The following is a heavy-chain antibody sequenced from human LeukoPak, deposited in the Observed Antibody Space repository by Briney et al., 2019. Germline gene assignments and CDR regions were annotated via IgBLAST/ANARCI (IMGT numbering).Heavy chain of an antibody. CDR2: INSDGSGT. CDR1: GFTFSSHW. D-gene: IGHD3-16*01. CDR3: ANGYTSTYYNALDI. J-gene: IGHJ3*02. V-gene: IGHV3-74*01. Sequence: GRSLRLSCAASGFTFSSHWMHWVRQAPGKGLVWVSRINSDGSGTTYADSVKSRFTISRDNAKNTLYLQMSSLRVEDTAVYYCANGYTSTYYNALDIRGQGTMVTVSS.